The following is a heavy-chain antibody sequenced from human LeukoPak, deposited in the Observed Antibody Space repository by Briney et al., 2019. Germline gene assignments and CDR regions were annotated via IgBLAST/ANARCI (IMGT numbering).Heavy chain of an antibody. V-gene: IGHV4-34*01. D-gene: IGHD6-13*01. Sequence: MASETLSLTCAVYGGSFSGYYWSWIRQPPGKGLEWIGEINHSGSTNYNPSLKSRVTISVDTSKNQFSLKLSSVTAADTAVYYCARGLTSGSCPFDYWGQGTLVTVSS. CDR2: INHSGST. CDR1: GGSFSGYY. J-gene: IGHJ4*02. CDR3: ARGLTSGSCPFDY.